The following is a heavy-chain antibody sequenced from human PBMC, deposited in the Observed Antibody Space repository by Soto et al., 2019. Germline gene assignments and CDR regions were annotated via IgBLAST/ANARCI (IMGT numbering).Heavy chain of an antibody. CDR1: GGPIKTGDYY. D-gene: IGHD3-10*01. Sequence: SETLSLTCNVSGGPIKTGDYYWNWIRQPPGKGLEWIGYVFYSGATNYSPSLKSRAAISMDTSKNQFSLSLTSVTAADTAVYYCARAGFSYGHLLFWGQGTPVTVSS. CDR3: ARAGFSYGHLLF. V-gene: IGHV4-30-4*01. CDR2: VFYSGAT. J-gene: IGHJ4*02.